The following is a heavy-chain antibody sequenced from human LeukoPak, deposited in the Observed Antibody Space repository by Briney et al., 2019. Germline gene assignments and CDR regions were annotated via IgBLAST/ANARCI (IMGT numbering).Heavy chain of an antibody. V-gene: IGHV3-7*01. Sequence: GGSLRLSCAASGFNFNIYWMNWVRQAPGKGLEWVANIKHDGSGIYYADSVKGRFNISKDNAKNPLYLQMDSLRVEDTAVYFCARDNAVPAAGQDFWGQGTLVTVSS. CDR1: GFNFNIYW. J-gene: IGHJ4*02. CDR3: ARDNAVPAAGQDF. CDR2: IKHDGSGI. D-gene: IGHD6-13*01.